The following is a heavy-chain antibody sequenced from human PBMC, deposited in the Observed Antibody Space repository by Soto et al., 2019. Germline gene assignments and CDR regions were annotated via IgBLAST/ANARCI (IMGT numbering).Heavy chain of an antibody. CDR1: GFTFSSYA. Sequence: EVQLLESGGGLVQPGGSLRLSCAASGFTFSSYAMSWVRQAPGKGLEWVSAISGSGGSTYYADSVKGRFTISRDNSKNTLYLQMNSLRAEDTAVYYCAKDPFGVAGIGYYFDYWGQGTLVTVSS. J-gene: IGHJ4*02. D-gene: IGHD6-19*01. CDR3: AKDPFGVAGIGYYFDY. V-gene: IGHV3-23*01. CDR2: ISGSGGST.